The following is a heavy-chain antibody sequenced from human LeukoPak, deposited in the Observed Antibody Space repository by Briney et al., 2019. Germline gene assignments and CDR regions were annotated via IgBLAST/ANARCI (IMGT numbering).Heavy chain of an antibody. J-gene: IGHJ6*02. Sequence: GSSVKVSCKASGGTFSSYAISWVRQAPGQGLEWMGRIIPILGIANYAQKFQGRVTITADKSTSTAYMELSSLRSEDTAVYYCARTYCSGGSCPGLFSMDVWGQGTTVTVSS. CDR3: ARTYCSGGSCPGLFSMDV. D-gene: IGHD2-15*01. V-gene: IGHV1-69*04. CDR1: GGTFSSYA. CDR2: IIPILGIA.